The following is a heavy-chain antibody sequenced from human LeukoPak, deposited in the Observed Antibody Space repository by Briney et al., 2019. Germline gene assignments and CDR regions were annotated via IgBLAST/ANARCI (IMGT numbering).Heavy chain of an antibody. CDR1: GFTFSTFA. V-gene: IGHV3-23*01. Sequence: GGSLRLSCAASGFTFSTFAMIWVRQPPGKGLEWVSSIFPSGGEIHYADSVRDRFTISRDNSKSTLSLQMNSLRAEDTAIYYCATYRQVLLPFESWGQGTLVTVSS. CDR2: IFPSGGEI. CDR3: ATYRQVLLPFES. J-gene: IGHJ4*02. D-gene: IGHD2-8*02.